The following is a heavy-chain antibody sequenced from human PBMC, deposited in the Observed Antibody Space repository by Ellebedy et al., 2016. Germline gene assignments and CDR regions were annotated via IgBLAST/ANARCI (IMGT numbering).Heavy chain of an antibody. V-gene: IGHV3-23*01. J-gene: IGHJ4*02. CDR3: ARAMDSSGYYYAH. CDR2: ISGSGGST. Sequence: GGSLRLXCAASGFTFSSYAMSWVRQAPGKGLEWVSAISGSGGSTYYADSVKGRFTISRDNSKNTLYLQMNSLRAEDTAVYYCARAMDSSGYYYAHWGQGTLVTVSS. CDR1: GFTFSSYA. D-gene: IGHD3-22*01.